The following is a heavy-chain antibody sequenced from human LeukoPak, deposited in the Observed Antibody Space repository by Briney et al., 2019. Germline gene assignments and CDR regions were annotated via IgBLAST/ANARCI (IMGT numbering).Heavy chain of an antibody. D-gene: IGHD4-17*01. Sequence: GGSLRLSCAASGFTFSSYDMHWVRQAPGKGLEWVAVISYDGSNKYYADSVKGRFTISRDNAKNSLYLQMNSLRAEDMAVYYCARDQNHYGDLGFDCWGQGTLVTVSS. CDR2: ISYDGSNK. CDR3: ARDQNHYGDLGFDC. CDR1: GFTFSSYD. J-gene: IGHJ4*02. V-gene: IGHV3-30*03.